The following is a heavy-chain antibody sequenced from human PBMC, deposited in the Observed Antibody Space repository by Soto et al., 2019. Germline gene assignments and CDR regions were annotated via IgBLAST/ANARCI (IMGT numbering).Heavy chain of an antibody. CDR3: AKASYYYYGIDV. Sequence: EVQLVESGGTLVQPGGSLRLSCAASGFTFSGHDMHWVRQATGKGLEWVSAIGSDGGAYYSGSVKGRFTISRDNAKNSLYLQMNSLRGGDTAVYYCAKASYYYYGIDVWGQGTTVTVSS. CDR2: IGSDGGA. J-gene: IGHJ6*02. CDR1: GFTFSGHD. V-gene: IGHV3-13*01.